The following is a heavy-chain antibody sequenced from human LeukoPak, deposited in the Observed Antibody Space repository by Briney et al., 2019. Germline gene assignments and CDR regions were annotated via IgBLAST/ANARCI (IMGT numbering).Heavy chain of an antibody. Sequence: GGSLRLSCAASGFTVSGNFLNWVRQAPGKGLEWVANVQHIGGETYYVDSVKGRFTISRDNAKNSVYLQMNSLGADDTAVYYCATYSILNAREFRYWGQGTLVTVSS. CDR3: ATYSILNAREFRY. CDR1: GFTVSGNF. D-gene: IGHD4-11*01. V-gene: IGHV3-7*01. CDR2: VQHIGGET. J-gene: IGHJ4*02.